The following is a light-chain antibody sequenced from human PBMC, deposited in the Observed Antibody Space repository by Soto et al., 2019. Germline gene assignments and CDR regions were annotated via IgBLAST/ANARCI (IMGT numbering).Light chain of an antibody. CDR3: QKCNSSPLT. CDR2: AAS. V-gene: IGKV1-27*01. Sequence: IQMTQSPSSLSASVGDRVTITCQASQDISNYLAWYQQRPGKVPKLLIYAASTLQSGVPSRFSGSGSGTDFTLTISSLQPEDVATYYCQKCNSSPLTFGGGTKVEIK. J-gene: IGKJ4*01. CDR1: QDISNY.